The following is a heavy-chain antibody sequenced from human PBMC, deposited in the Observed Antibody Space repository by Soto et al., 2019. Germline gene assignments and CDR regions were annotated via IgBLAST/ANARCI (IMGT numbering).Heavy chain of an antibody. CDR2: IYSGGST. J-gene: IGHJ4*02. D-gene: IGHD2-15*01. CDR1: GFTVSSNY. Sequence: PGGSLRLSCAASGFTVSSNYMSWVRQAPGKGLEWVSVIYSGGSTYYADSVKGRFTISRDNSKNTLYLQMNSLRAEDTAVYYCARDRGCSGGSCYPFDYWGQGTLVTVSS. CDR3: ARDRGCSGGSCYPFDY. V-gene: IGHV3-66*01.